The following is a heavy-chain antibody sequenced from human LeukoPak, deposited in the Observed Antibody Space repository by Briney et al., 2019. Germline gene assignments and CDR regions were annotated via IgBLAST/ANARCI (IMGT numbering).Heavy chain of an antibody. V-gene: IGHV4-59*12. CDR2: IYYSGST. CDR1: GASISSYY. J-gene: IGHJ4*02. Sequence: SETLSLTCTVSGASISSYYWSWIRQPPGKGLEWIGYIYYSGSTNYNPSLKSRVTISVDTSENQFSLKLSSVAAADTAVYYCARGGNGENSFIDYWGQGTLVTVSS. D-gene: IGHD4-23*01. CDR3: ARGGNGENSFIDY.